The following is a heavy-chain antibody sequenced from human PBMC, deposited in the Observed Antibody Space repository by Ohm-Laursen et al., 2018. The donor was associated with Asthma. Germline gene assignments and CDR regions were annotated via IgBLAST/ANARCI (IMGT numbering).Heavy chain of an antibody. CDR1: GFSFRNYD. J-gene: IGHJ1*01. D-gene: IGHD1-26*01. CDR2: ISTASSFI. Sequence: SLRLSCAASGFSFRNYDMHWVRQAPGKGLEWVASISTASSFIYYADSVRGRFTTSRDNARNSVYLQMNSLRAEDTALYYCARIGPEWELPGREYSLHHWGEGTLVTVSS. V-gene: IGHV3-21*01. CDR3: ARIGPEWELPGREYSLHH.